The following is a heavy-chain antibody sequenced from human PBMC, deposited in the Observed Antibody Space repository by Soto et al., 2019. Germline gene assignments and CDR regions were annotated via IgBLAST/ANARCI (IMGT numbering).Heavy chain of an antibody. CDR1: GYTFTSYA. CDR3: AKTPDRVPDLLDY. CDR2: INAGNGNT. D-gene: IGHD2-15*01. V-gene: IGHV1-3*01. Sequence: QVQLVQSGAEVKKPGASVKVSCKASGYTFTSYAMHWVRQAPGQRLEWMGWINAGNGNTKYSQKFQGRVTITRDTSASTAYMELSSLRSEDTDVYYCAKTPDRVPDLLDYWGQGTLVTVSS. J-gene: IGHJ4*02.